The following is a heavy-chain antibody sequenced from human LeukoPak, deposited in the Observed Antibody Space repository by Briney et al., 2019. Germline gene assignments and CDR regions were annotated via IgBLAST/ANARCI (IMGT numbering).Heavy chain of an antibody. D-gene: IGHD4-17*01. CDR1: GFTFSSYA. CDR3: ARREGRGDYEPVGY. J-gene: IGHJ4*02. CDR2: ISGSGGST. V-gene: IGHV3-23*01. Sequence: GGSLRLSCAASGFTFSSYAMSWVRQAPGKGLEWVSAISGSGGSTYYADSVKGRFTISRDNSKSTLYLLLNTLTADDTAVYYCARREGRGDYEPVGYWGKGTQVTVSS.